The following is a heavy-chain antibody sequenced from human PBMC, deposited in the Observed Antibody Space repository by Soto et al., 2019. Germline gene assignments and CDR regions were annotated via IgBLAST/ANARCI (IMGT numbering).Heavy chain of an antibody. D-gene: IGHD3-10*01. CDR2: ISCDGCST. CDR1: GFTFSSYA. V-gene: IGHV3-23*01. CDR3: AKDHELYTN. J-gene: IGHJ4*02. Sequence: PGGSLRLSCAASGFTFSSYAMSWVRQAPGKGLEWVSAISCDGCSTYYADSVKGRFTISRDNSKNTLYLQMNSLRAEDTAVYYCAKDHELYTNWGQGTLVTVSS.